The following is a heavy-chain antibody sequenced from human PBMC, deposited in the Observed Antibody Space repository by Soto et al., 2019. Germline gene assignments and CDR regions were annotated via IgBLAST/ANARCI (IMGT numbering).Heavy chain of an antibody. CDR1: GDTFTDYY. Sequence: QVQLVQSGAEVKKPGASVTVSCRSSGDTFTDYYMHWVRQAPGQGLEWMGWINPNSGVTKYAQKFQGWVTMTRDRSIRTVYMELSRLRSDDTAVYYCARESGGATATLGYYCFYMDVWGTGTTVTVSS. J-gene: IGHJ6*03. D-gene: IGHD5-12*01. CDR2: INPNSGVT. V-gene: IGHV1-2*04. CDR3: ARESGGATATLGYYCFYMDV.